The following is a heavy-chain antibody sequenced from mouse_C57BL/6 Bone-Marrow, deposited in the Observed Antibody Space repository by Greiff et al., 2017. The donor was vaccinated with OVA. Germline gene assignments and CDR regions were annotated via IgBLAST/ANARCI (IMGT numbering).Heavy chain of an antibody. J-gene: IGHJ2*01. V-gene: IGHV1-81*01. D-gene: IGHD1-1*01. CDR1: GYTFTSYG. CDR3: ARILRSGNY. Sequence: QVQLQQSGAELARPGASVKLSCKASGYTFTSYGISWVKQRTGQGLEWIGEIYPRSGNTYYNEKFKGKATLTADTSSSTAYMELRSLTSEDSAVYFCARILRSGNYWGQGTTLKVSS. CDR2: IYPRSGNT.